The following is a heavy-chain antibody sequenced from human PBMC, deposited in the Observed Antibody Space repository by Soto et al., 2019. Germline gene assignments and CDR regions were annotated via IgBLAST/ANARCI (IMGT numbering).Heavy chain of an antibody. J-gene: IGHJ5*02. CDR2: ISAYNGNT. Sequence: EASVKVSCKASGYTFTSYGISWVRQAPGQGLEWMGWISAYNGNTNYAQKLQGRVTMTTDTSTSTAYMELRSLRSDDTAVYYCARDLLWFGDPSHWFDPWGQGTLVTVSS. D-gene: IGHD3-10*01. V-gene: IGHV1-18*01. CDR3: ARDLLWFGDPSHWFDP. CDR1: GYTFTSYG.